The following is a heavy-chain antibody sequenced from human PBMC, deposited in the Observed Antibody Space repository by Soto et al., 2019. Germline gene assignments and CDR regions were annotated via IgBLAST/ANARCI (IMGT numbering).Heavy chain of an antibody. J-gene: IGHJ6*02. CDR2: IWYDGSNK. Sequence: GGSLRLSRAASEFTFSSYAMHWVRQAPGKGLEWVAVIWYDGSNKYYADSVKGRFTISRDNSKNTLYLQMNSLRAEDTAVYYCARAPMVRGVSYYYYGMDVWGQGTTVTVSS. V-gene: IGHV3-33*08. D-gene: IGHD3-10*01. CDR3: ARAPMVRGVSYYYYGMDV. CDR1: EFTFSSYA.